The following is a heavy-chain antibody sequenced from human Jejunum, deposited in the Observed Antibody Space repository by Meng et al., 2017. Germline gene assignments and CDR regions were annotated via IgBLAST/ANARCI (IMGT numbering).Heavy chain of an antibody. D-gene: IGHD3-22*01. CDR1: VGSISTSSYY. V-gene: IGHV4-39*01. CDR2: IYYSGST. Sequence: QVQLQESGPGLVKPSQTLSLTCTASVGSISTSSYYWGWIRQAPGKGLEWIGNIYYSGSTYYNSSLKSRVTISVDTSKNQFSLTLSAVTAADTAVYYCARSPQYYDSSGFAFDPWGQGTLVTVSS. J-gene: IGHJ5*02. CDR3: ARSPQYYDSSGFAFDP.